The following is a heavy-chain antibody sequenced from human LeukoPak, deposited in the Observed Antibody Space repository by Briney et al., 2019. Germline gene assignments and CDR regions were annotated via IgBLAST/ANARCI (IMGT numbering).Heavy chain of an antibody. CDR2: IKQEGSEK. Sequence: GGSLRLSCAASGFTFSSNWMSWVRQAPGKGLEWVANIKQEGSEKYYMDSVKGRFSISRDNAKNSLSLQMNSLRAEDTAVYYCARGGSRYDNWGQGTLVTVSS. J-gene: IGHJ4*02. V-gene: IGHV3-7*01. D-gene: IGHD3-22*01. CDR3: ARGGSRYDN. CDR1: GFTFSSNW.